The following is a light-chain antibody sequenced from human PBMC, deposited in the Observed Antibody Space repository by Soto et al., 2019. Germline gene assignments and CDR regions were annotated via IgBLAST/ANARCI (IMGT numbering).Light chain of an antibody. CDR2: DVS. CDR1: SSDVDGYNY. J-gene: IGLJ1*01. V-gene: IGLV2-14*03. CDR3: SSYSSSSTLYV. Sequence: QSVLTQPASVSGSPGQSITISCTGTSSDVDGYNYVSWYQQHPGKAPKLMLYDVSNRPSGVSNRFSGSKSGNTASLTISGLQAEDEADYYFSSYSSSSTLYVFGTGTKLTVL.